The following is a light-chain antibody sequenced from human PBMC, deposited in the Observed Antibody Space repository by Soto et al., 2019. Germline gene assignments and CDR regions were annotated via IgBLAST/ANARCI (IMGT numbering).Light chain of an antibody. J-gene: IGKJ4*01. Sequence: DIVMTQSPATLSVSPGERATLSCRASESVSSNLAWYQQRPGQAPRLLIYGASTRATGIPARFSGSGSGTEFPLSISSLQSEDFALYYCQQYHNWPPLTFGGGTKVEIK. V-gene: IGKV3-15*01. CDR3: QQYHNWPPLT. CDR2: GAS. CDR1: ESVSSN.